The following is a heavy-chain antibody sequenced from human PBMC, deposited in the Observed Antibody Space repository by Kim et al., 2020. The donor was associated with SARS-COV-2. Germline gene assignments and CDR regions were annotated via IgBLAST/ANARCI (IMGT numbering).Heavy chain of an antibody. Sequence: YVESVKGRFTISRDQAKKSLYLQMSRLRAEDTAVYYCGRDVWGLTGARFYWRQGTLVTVSS. V-gene: IGHV3-7*01. J-gene: IGHJ4*02. D-gene: IGHD7-27*01. CDR3: GRDVWGLTGARFY.